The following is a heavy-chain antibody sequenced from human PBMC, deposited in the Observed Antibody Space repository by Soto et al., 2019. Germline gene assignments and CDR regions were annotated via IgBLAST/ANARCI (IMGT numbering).Heavy chain of an antibody. CDR3: ARGKQLVLGYYYYGMDV. D-gene: IGHD6-6*01. V-gene: IGHV1-8*01. J-gene: IGHJ6*02. CDR2: MNPNSGNT. Sequence: PSVKVSCKASGYTFTSYDINWVRQATGQGLEWMGWMNPNSGNTGYAQKFQGRVTMTRNTSISTAYMELSSLRSEDTAVYYCARGKQLVLGYYYYGMDVWGQGTTVTVSS. CDR1: GYTFTSYD.